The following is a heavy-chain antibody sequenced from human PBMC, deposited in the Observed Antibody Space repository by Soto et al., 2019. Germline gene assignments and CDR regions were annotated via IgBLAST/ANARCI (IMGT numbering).Heavy chain of an antibody. D-gene: IGHD2-15*01. Sequence: QLQLQESGPGLVKPSETLSLTCTVSGGSISSSSYYWGWIRQPPGKGLEWIGTIYYSGSTYYNPSLQGGVTLSVDTSKNQFSLNLSSVTAADPAVYYGARRWSSALWDVWGQGTTVTVSS. V-gene: IGHV4-39*01. J-gene: IGHJ6*02. CDR1: GGSISSSSYY. CDR2: IYYSGST. CDR3: ARRWSSALWDV.